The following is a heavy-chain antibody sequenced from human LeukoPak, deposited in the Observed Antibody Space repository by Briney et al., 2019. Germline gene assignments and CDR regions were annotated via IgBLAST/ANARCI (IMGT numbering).Heavy chain of an antibody. V-gene: IGHV1-2*02. CDR1: GYTFTGYY. CDR2: INPNSGGT. CDR3: ARTIITTTGSAFDP. J-gene: IGHJ5*02. Sequence: ASVKVSCKASGYTFTGYYMHWVRQAPGQGLEWMGWINPNSGGTNYAQKFQGRVTMTRDTSISTAYMELSRLRSDDTAVYYCARTIITTTGSAFDPWGQGTLVTVSS. D-gene: IGHD1-1*01.